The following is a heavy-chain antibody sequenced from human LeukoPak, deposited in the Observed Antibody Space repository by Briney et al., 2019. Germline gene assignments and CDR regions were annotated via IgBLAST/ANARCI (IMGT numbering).Heavy chain of an antibody. D-gene: IGHD3-16*02. J-gene: IGHJ4*02. CDR1: GYSFTSYW. CDR3: ARSHYDYVWGSYRTYYFDY. V-gene: IGHV5-51*01. CDR2: IYPGDSDT. Sequence: SLKISCKGSGYSFTSYWIGWGRQLPGKGLEWMGIIYPGDSDTRYSPSFQGQVTISADKYIRTAYLQWSSLKASDTAMYYCARSHYDYVWGSYRTYYFDYWGQGTLVTVSS.